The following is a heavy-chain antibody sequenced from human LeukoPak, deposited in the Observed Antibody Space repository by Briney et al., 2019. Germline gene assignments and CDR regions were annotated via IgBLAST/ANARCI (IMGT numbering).Heavy chain of an antibody. CDR3: VRGDSSGYDYRDYFDY. V-gene: IGHV4-4*02. CDR2: IYYSGST. Sequence: GSLRLSCAASRFTFSSYWMTWVRQPPGKGLEWIGTIYYSGSTNYKPSLKSRVTISVDTSKNQFSLRLSSVTAADTAVYYCVRGDSSGYDYRDYFDYWGQGTLVTVSS. D-gene: IGHD3-22*01. J-gene: IGHJ4*02. CDR1: RFTFSSYW.